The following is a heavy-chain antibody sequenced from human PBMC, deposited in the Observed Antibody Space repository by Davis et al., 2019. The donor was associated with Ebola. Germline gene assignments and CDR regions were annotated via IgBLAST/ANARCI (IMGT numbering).Heavy chain of an antibody. J-gene: IGHJ6*02. CDR3: TRQAKLAVAGITLYYYYGMDV. Sequence: GESLKIPCAASGFTFSGSAMHWVRQASGNGLEWVGRIISKANSYATAYAASVKGRFTISRDDSKNTAYLQMNSLKTEDTAVYYCTRQAKLAVAGITLYYYYGMDVWGQGTTVTVSS. D-gene: IGHD6-19*01. CDR1: GFTFSGSA. V-gene: IGHV3-73*01. CDR2: IISKANSYAT.